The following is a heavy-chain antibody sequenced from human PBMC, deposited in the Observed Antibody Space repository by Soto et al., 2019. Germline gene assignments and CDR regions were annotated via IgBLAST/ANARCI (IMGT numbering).Heavy chain of an antibody. CDR1: GFIFSSYA. J-gene: IGHJ4*02. Sequence: QVQLVESGGGVVQPGRSLRLSCAASGFIFSSYAMHWVRQAPGKGLEWVAVISYDGSNKYYADSVKGRFTISRDNSKNTLYLQMNSLRAEDTAVYYCAREGRIAGGLDYWGQGTLVTVSS. V-gene: IGHV3-30*04. D-gene: IGHD6-13*01. CDR2: ISYDGSNK. CDR3: AREGRIAGGLDY.